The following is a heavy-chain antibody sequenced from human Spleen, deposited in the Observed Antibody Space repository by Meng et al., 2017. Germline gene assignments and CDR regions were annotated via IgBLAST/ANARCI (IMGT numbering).Heavy chain of an antibody. V-gene: IGHV4-4*02. CDR1: GGSISSSNW. J-gene: IGHJ4*02. Sequence: QVQLQESGPGLVKPSGTLSLTCAVSGGSISSSNWWSWVRQPPGKGLEWIGEIYHSGSTNYNPSLKSRVTISGDKSKNQFSLKLSSVTAADTAVYYCASFPPPGKQWLVTDYWGQGTLVTVSS. CDR2: IYHSGST. D-gene: IGHD6-19*01. CDR3: ASFPPPGKQWLVTDY.